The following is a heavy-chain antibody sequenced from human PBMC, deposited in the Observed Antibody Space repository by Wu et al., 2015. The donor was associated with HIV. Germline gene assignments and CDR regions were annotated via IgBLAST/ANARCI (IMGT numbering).Heavy chain of an antibody. D-gene: IGHD1-26*01. Sequence: QVQLVQSGAEVKKPGASVKVSCKTSGYTFFAYYIHWVRQAPGQGLEWMGVINPSGGTPTYAQKFQGRVTMTEDTSTDTAYMELSSLRSEDTAVYYCATPRGKWELLPFDYWGQGTLVTVSS. J-gene: IGHJ4*02. CDR2: INPSGGTP. CDR1: GYTFFAYY. CDR3: ATPRGKWELLPFDY. V-gene: IGHV1-46*01.